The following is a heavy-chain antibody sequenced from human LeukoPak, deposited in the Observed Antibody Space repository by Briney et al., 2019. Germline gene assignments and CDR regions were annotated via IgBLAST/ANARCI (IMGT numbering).Heavy chain of an antibody. CDR1: GYIFTTYG. J-gene: IGHJ4*02. Sequence: ASVTVSCKTSGYIFTTYGISRVRQAPGQGLEWMGWITPHNGNTNYAQKLRARVTMTTDTSTNTAYLEVRGLRSDDTAMYYCARDTLDPYYDFWSGYRTGLDYWGQGTLVTVSS. CDR2: ITPHNGNT. D-gene: IGHD3-3*01. CDR3: ARDTLDPYYDFWSGYRTGLDY. V-gene: IGHV1-18*01.